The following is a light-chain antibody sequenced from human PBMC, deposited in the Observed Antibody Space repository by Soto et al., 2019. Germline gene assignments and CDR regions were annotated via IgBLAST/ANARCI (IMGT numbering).Light chain of an antibody. V-gene: IGKV3-15*01. Sequence: EIELTPSPATLSVSPRERATLSCRASQSVSSNLAWYQQKPGQAPRRLIYGASTRATGIPARFSGSGSGTEFTLTISSLQSEDFAVYYGQQYNNGTTWPFGQGGQV. CDR3: QQYNNGTTWP. CDR1: QSVSSN. J-gene: IGKJ1*01. CDR2: GAS.